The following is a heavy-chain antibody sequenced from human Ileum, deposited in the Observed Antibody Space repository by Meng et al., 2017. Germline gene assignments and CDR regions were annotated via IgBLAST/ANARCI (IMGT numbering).Heavy chain of an antibody. CDR1: GYTFTSYD. V-gene: IGHV1-8*01. J-gene: IGHJ5*02. D-gene: IGHD4-23*01. CDR2: MNPDSGNT. Sequence: LVESGAEWTNPGASVKFSCKTAGYTFTSYDINWVRQASGQGLEWLGWMNPDSGNTGYAQKFQGRVTITRDTSRTTAYMELSSLRSEDTAVYYCARDYGGNSGWFGPWGQGTLVTVSS. CDR3: ARDYGGNSGWFGP.